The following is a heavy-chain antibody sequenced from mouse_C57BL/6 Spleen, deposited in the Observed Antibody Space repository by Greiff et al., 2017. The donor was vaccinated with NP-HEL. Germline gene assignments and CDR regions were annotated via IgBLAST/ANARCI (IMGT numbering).Heavy chain of an antibody. D-gene: IGHD2-1*01. CDR3: ARNAVTDEAMDY. CDR1: GFSLTSYG. J-gene: IGHJ4*01. Sequence: QVQLQQSGPGLVQPSQRLSITCTASGFSLTSYGVHWVRQSPGKGLEWLGVIWNSGSTGYNAAFISRPRISEDKSNSQAFFKLNSLQADDTAIYYCARNAVTDEAMDYWGQGTSVTVSS. CDR2: IWNSGST. V-gene: IGHV2-2*01.